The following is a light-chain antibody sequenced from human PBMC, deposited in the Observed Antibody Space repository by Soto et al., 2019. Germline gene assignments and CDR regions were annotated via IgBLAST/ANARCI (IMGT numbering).Light chain of an antibody. V-gene: IGKV3-15*01. Sequence: EIVMTQSPATLSVSPGERATLSCRARQSVSNNLAWYQHKPGQTPRLLIYGAATRATGIPVRFSGSGSGTEFTLTISSLQSEDFAVYYCQQYNNWPPVTFGQGTKLEIK. CDR2: GAA. J-gene: IGKJ2*01. CDR3: QQYNNWPPVT. CDR1: QSVSNN.